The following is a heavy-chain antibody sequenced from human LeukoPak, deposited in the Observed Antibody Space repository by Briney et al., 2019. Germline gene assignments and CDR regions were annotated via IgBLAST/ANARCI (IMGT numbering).Heavy chain of an antibody. V-gene: IGHV3-21*01. CDR1: GFTFSTYS. CDR2: ISSSSSYI. D-gene: IGHD1-26*01. CDR3: ARSILVGAANYYYYGMDV. J-gene: IGHJ6*02. Sequence: PGGSLRLSCAASGFTFSTYSMNWVRQAPGKGLEWVSSISSSSSYIYYADSVKGRFTISRDNAKNSLYLQMNSLRAEDWAVHDCARSILVGAANYYYYGMDVWGQGTTVTVSS.